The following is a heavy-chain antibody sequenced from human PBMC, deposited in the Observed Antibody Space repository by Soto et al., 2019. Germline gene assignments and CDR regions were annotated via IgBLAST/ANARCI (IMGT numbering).Heavy chain of an antibody. CDR1: GYTFTGYY. D-gene: IGHD2-15*01. V-gene: IGHV1-2*02. CDR2: INPNSGGT. CDR3: ARDLMDIVVVVAATPLGY. Sequence: VQLVQSGAEVKKPGASVKVSCKASGYTFTGYYMHWVRQAPGQGLEWMGWINPNSGGTNYAQKFQGRVTMTRDTSISTAYMELSRLRSDDTAVYYCARDLMDIVVVVAATPLGYWGQGTLVTVSS. J-gene: IGHJ4*02.